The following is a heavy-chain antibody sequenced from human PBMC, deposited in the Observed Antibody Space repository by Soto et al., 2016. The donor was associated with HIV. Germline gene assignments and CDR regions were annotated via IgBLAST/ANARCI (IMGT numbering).Heavy chain of an antibody. CDR3: ARDQYYYDSSGYYYGYYYMDV. D-gene: IGHD3-22*01. Sequence: QVQLVQSGAEVKKPGASVKVSCKASGYTFTGYYMHWVRQAPGQGLEWMGWINPNGGGTNYAQKFQGRVTMTRDTSISTAYMELSRLRSDDTAVYYCARDQYYYDSSGYYYGYYYMDVWGKGTTVTVSS. CDR1: GYTFTGYY. V-gene: IGHV1-2*02. CDR2: INPNGGGT. J-gene: IGHJ6*03.